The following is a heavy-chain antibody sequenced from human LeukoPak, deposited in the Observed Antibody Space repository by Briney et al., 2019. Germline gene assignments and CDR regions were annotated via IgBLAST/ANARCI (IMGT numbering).Heavy chain of an antibody. CDR3: TTDSGNWYFYYYYMDV. Sequence: PGGSLRLSCAASGFTFSSYAMSWLRQAPGKGLEWVGRIKSKTDGGTTDFAAPVKGRFTISRDDSQNTLSLQMTNLKTEDTAVYYCTTDSGNWYFYYYYMDVWGKGATVTVSS. CDR2: IKSKTDGGTT. J-gene: IGHJ6*03. D-gene: IGHD6-25*01. V-gene: IGHV3-15*01. CDR1: GFTFSSYA.